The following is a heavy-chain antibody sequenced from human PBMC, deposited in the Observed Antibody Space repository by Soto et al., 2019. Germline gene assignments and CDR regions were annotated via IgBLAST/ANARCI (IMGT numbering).Heavy chain of an antibody. V-gene: IGHV3-23*01. D-gene: IGHD6-6*01. Sequence: GGSLRLSCAASGFTFSSYAMSWVRQAPGKGLEWVSAISGSGGSTYYADSVKGRFTISRDNSKNTLYLQMNSLRAEDTAVYYCARVILAARAFDYWGQGTLVTVSS. CDR2: ISGSGGST. CDR3: ARVILAARAFDY. CDR1: GFTFSSYA. J-gene: IGHJ4*02.